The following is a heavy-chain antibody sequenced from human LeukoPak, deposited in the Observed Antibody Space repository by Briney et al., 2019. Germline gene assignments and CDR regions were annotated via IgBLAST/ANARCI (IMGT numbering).Heavy chain of an antibody. Sequence: GASVKVSCKASGYTFTSYAMNWVRQAPGQGLEWMGWINTNTGNPTYAQGSTGRFVFSLDTSVSTAYLQISSLKAEDTAMYYCARAAPTAGIAAAGGVDYWGQGTLVTVSS. CDR3: ARAAPTAGIAAAGGVDY. CDR2: INTNTGNP. V-gene: IGHV7-4-1*02. D-gene: IGHD6-13*01. J-gene: IGHJ4*02. CDR1: GYTFTSYA.